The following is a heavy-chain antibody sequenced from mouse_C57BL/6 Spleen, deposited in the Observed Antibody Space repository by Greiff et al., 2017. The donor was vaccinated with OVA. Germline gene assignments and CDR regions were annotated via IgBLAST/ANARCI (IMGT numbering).Heavy chain of an antibody. V-gene: IGHV1-18*01. CDR1: GYTFTDYN. J-gene: IGHJ1*03. D-gene: IGHD1-1*01. Sequence: VQLQQSGPELVKPGASVKIPCKASGYTFTDYNMDWVKQSHGKSLEWIGDINPNNGGTIYNQKFKGKATLTVDKSSSTAYMELRSLTSEDTAVYYCARTQTRYYYGSSHWYFDVWGTGTTVTVSS. CDR2: INPNNGGT. CDR3: ARTQTRYYYGSSHWYFDV.